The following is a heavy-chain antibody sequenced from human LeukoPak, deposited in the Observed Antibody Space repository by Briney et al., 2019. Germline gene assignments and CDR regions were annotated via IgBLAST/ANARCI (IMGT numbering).Heavy chain of an antibody. V-gene: IGHV1-69*13. J-gene: IGHJ4*02. CDR1: GYTFPGHH. Sequence: SVKVSCKASGYTFPGHHIHWVRQAPGQGLEWMVWIIPIFGTKNYAQKFQGRVTITADESTNTAYMDLSSLRSEDTAVYYCAREAIDGYNPYYFDSWGQGTLVTVSS. D-gene: IGHD5-24*01. CDR2: IIPIFGTK. CDR3: AREAIDGYNPYYFDS.